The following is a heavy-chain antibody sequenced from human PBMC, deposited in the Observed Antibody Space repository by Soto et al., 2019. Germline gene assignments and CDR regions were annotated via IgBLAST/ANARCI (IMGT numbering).Heavy chain of an antibody. CDR1: GNTFNSYD. Sequence: ASVKVSCKASGNTFNSYDINWVRQAPGQELEWMGIINPSDGRTNYAQKFQGRVTMTSDTSTCTVYMELSSMRSEDTVVYYCAREPMRVTTYYFDYWGQGTLVTVSS. CDR2: INPSDGRT. J-gene: IGHJ4*02. V-gene: IGHV1-46*02. CDR3: AREPMRVTTYYFDY. D-gene: IGHD4-17*01.